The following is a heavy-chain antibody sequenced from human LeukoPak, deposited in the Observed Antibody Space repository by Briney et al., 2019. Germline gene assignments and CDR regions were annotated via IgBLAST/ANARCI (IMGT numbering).Heavy chain of an antibody. V-gene: IGHV5-51*01. Sequence: GESLKISCKGSGNTFTSYWIGWVRQMPGKGLEWMGIIYPGDSDTRYSPSFQGQVTISADKSISTAYLQWSSLKASDTAMYYCAEQAKRPSTPPVLFPRACRTPCLFLLQLGGWGKGTTVTVSS. CDR1: GNTFTSYW. J-gene: IGHJ6*04. CDR3: AEQAKRPSTPPVLFPRACRTPCLFLLQLGG. CDR2: IYPGDSDT. D-gene: IGHD1-1*01.